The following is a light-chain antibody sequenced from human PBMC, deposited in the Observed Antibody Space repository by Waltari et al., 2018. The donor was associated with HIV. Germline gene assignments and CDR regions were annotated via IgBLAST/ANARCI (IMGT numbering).Light chain of an antibody. V-gene: IGLV2-23*02. CDR3: CSKSTIYFGVL. CDR1: SDDIGGYNL. J-gene: IGLJ2*01. CDR2: DVD. Sequence: QSALTQPASVSGTPGKSITIPCPGTSDDIGGYNLVSWYQHHPGKPPRLIIFDVDKRPSGISDRFSGSKSGYTASLTISGLRTEDEADYFCCSKSTIYFGVLFGGGTTLTVL.